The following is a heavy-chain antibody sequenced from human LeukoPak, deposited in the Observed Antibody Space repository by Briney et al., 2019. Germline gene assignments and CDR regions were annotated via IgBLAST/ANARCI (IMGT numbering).Heavy chain of an antibody. J-gene: IGHJ4*02. CDR1: GYSFTSYW. D-gene: IGHD1-26*01. Sequence: GESLQISCKGSGYSFTSYWIGWVRQMPGKGLEWMGIIYPGDSDTRYSPSFQGQVTISADKSISTAYLQWSSLKASDTAMYYCASSVGATNYYFDYWGQGTLVTVSS. V-gene: IGHV5-51*01. CDR3: ASSVGATNYYFDY. CDR2: IYPGDSDT.